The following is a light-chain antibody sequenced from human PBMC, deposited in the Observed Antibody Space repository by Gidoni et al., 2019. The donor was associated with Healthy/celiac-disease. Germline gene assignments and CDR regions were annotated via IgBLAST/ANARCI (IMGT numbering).Light chain of an antibody. J-gene: IGLJ3*02. Sequence: QSARTQPAPVAGSPGRSIPIPCTGTSSDDGGYNYVSWYQHHPGKAPKLMIYDVSTRPSGVSHRFSGSKSCNTASLTISGLQAEDEADYYCSSYTSSSTHWVFGGGTKLTVL. CDR3: SSYTSSSTHWV. V-gene: IGLV2-14*03. CDR2: DVS. CDR1: SSDDGGYNY.